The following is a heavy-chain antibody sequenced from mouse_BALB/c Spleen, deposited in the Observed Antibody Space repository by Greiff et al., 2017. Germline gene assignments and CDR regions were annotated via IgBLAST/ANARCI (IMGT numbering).Heavy chain of an antibody. CDR3: ARGGITTAWFAY. D-gene: IGHD2-4*01. CDR1: GYSITSDYA. CDR2: ISYSGST. V-gene: IGHV3-2*02. Sequence: VQLQQSGPGLVKPSQSLSLTCTVTGYSITSDYAWNWIRQFPGNKLEWMGYISYSGSTSYNPSLKSRISITRDTSKNQFFLQLNSVTTEDTATYYCARGGITTAWFAYWGQGTLVTVSA. J-gene: IGHJ3*01.